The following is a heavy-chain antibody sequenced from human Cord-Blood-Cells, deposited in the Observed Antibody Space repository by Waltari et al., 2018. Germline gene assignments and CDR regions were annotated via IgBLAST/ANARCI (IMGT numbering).Heavy chain of an antibody. Sequence: VPLVQSGAEVKNPGASVKAPCKASGYTFPGYYYHRVLQSPGQGLEWRGWINPNSGGTNYAQKFQGRVTMTRDTSISTAYMELSRLRSDDAGVYYCARGGRVVLGNDAFDIWGQGTMVTVSS. CDR1: GYTFPGYY. CDR2: INPNSGGT. V-gene: IGHV1-2*02. CDR3: ARGGRVVLGNDAFDI. J-gene: IGHJ3*02. D-gene: IGHD3-10*01.